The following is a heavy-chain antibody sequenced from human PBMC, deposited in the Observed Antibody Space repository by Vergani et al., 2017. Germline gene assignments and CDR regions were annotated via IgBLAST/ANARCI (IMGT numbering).Heavy chain of an antibody. CDR2: IWYDGGNK. J-gene: IGHJ4*02. V-gene: IGHV3-33*01. CDR1: GFSFRSYG. Sequence: QVQLVESGGGVVQPGRSLRLSCAASGFSFRSYGMHWVRQAPGKGLEWVAVIWYDGGNKYYADSVQGRFTISRDKSKNTLYLQMNSLRAEDTAVYYCARDGAETTVTTLPAGFWGQGTLVTVSS. D-gene: IGHD4-17*01. CDR3: ARDGAETTVTTLPAGF.